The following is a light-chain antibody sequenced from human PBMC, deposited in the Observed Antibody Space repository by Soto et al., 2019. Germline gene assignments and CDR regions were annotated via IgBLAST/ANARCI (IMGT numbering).Light chain of an antibody. J-gene: IGLJ3*02. Sequence: QSVLTQPPSVSGAPGQRVTIFCTGSSSNIGADYDVHWYQQLPGTAPKLLIYGNSNRPSRVPDRFSGSKSGTSASLAITGLQAEDETDYYCQSYDSSLSGWVFGGGTKLTVL. CDR1: SSNIGADYD. V-gene: IGLV1-40*01. CDR3: QSYDSSLSGWV. CDR2: GNS.